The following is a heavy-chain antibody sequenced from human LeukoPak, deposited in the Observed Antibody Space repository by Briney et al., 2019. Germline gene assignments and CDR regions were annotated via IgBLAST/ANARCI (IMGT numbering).Heavy chain of an antibody. CDR3: ARSARRGQNWNYFDYFDY. J-gene: IGHJ4*02. D-gene: IGHD1-7*01. CDR1: GYSISSAYY. V-gene: IGHV4-38-2*02. Sequence: PSETLSLTRTVSGYSISSAYYWGWIRPSPGKGLEWIGSIYHSGSTYYNPSLKSRVTISVDTSKNQFSLNLSSVTAADTAVYYCARSARRGQNWNYFDYFDYWGQGTLVTVSS. CDR2: IYHSGST.